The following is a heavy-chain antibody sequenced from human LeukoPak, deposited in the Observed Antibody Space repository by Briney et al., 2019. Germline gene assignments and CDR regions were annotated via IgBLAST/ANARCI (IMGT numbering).Heavy chain of an antibody. Sequence: GGSLRLSCAASGFTVSSNYMSWVRQAPGKGLEWVSVIYSGGSTYYADSVKGRSTISRDNSKNTLYLQMNSLRAEDTAVYYCARAYPGRYTYWGQGTLVTVSS. V-gene: IGHV3-53*01. CDR2: IYSGGST. CDR1: GFTVSSNY. CDR3: ARAYPGRYTY. D-gene: IGHD3-16*02. J-gene: IGHJ4*02.